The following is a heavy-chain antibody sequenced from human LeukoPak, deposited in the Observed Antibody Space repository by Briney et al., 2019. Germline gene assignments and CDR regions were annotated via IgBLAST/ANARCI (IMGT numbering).Heavy chain of an antibody. D-gene: IGHD3-10*01. Sequence: SETLSLTCTVSGGSISSGDYYWSWIRQPPGKGLEWIGYIYYSGSTYYNPSLKSRAAISVDTSKNQFSLKLSSVTAADTAVYYCARAHMVRGVTHYYYGMDVWGQGTTVTVSS. CDR2: IYYSGST. V-gene: IGHV4-30-4*01. J-gene: IGHJ6*02. CDR3: ARAHMVRGVTHYYYGMDV. CDR1: GGSISSGDYY.